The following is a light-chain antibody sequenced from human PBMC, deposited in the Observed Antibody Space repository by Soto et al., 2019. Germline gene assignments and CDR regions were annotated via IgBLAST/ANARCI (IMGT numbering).Light chain of an antibody. CDR2: DAS. V-gene: IGKV3-20*01. Sequence: EIVLTQSPGTLSLSPGERATLSCRASPSVSSSYLAWYQQKPGQAPRLLIYDASSRATGIPDRFSGSGSGTAFTRTISRLEPEDFAVYYCQQYCTSPRTFGQGTKVEIK. CDR3: QQYCTSPRT. CDR1: PSVSSSY. J-gene: IGKJ1*01.